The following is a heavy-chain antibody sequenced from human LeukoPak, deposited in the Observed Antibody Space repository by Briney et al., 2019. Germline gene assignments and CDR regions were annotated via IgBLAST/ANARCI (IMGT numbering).Heavy chain of an antibody. CDR1: GFTFSSYA. V-gene: IGHV3-23*01. CDR2: ISGSGGST. D-gene: IGHD6-19*01. CDR3: ARVGSGSGWYVAIDY. Sequence: PGGALRLSCAASGFTFSSYAMSWVRQAPGEGLEWGSAISGSGGSTYYADSVKGRFTISRDNSKNTLYLQMNSLRAEDTAVYYCARVGSGSGWYVAIDYWGQGTLVTVSS. J-gene: IGHJ4*02.